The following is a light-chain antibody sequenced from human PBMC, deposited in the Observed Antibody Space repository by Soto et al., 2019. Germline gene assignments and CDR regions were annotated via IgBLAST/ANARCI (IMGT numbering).Light chain of an antibody. V-gene: IGKV1-39*01. CDR2: AAS. CDR1: QSISSY. CDR3: QQSYSTPPS. J-gene: IGKJ2*01. Sequence: DIQMTQSPSSLSASVGDRVTITCRASQSISSYLNWYQQKPGKAPKLLIYAASSLQSGGPSRFSGSGSGTDFTLTISSLQPEDFAPYYCQQSYSTPPSFGQGTKLEIK.